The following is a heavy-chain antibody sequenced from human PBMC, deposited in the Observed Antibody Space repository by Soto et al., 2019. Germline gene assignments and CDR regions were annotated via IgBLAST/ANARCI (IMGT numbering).Heavy chain of an antibody. D-gene: IGHD6-13*01. Sequence: SETLSLTCAVYGGSFSGYYWSWIRQPPGKGLEWIGEINHSGSTNYNPSLKSRVTISVDTSKNQFSLKLSSVTAADTAVYYCARGRYSSSWCGRHWFDPWGQGTLVTVSS. CDR3: ARGRYSSSWCGRHWFDP. CDR2: INHSGST. CDR1: GGSFSGYY. J-gene: IGHJ5*02. V-gene: IGHV4-34*01.